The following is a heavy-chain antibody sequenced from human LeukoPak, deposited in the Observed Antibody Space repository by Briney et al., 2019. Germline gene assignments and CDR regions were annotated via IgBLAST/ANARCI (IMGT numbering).Heavy chain of an antibody. V-gene: IGHV4-4*09. CDR2: IYTSGGS. D-gene: IGHD3-3*01. CDR3: ARGTRGGNYYGMDV. CDR1: GGSVSSYY. Sequence: SETLSLTCTVSGGSVSSYYWTWIRQPPGKGLEWIGYIYTSGGSNYNPSLSSRVTISVDTSKNQFSLILNSVTAADTAVYYCARGTRGGNYYGMDVWGQGTTVTVS. J-gene: IGHJ6*02.